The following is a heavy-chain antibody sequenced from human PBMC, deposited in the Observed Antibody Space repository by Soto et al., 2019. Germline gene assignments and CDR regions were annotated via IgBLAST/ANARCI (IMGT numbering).Heavy chain of an antibody. J-gene: IGHJ4*02. D-gene: IGHD6-13*01. CDR3: ARVIAAAVAFDY. CDR2: IYYSGTT. Sequence: PSETLSLTCAVSGYSISSSNWWGWIRQPPGKGLEWIGYIYYSGTTYYNPSLKSRVTMSVDTSKNQFSLKLTSVTAVDTAVYYCARVIAAAVAFDYWGKGTLVT. V-gene: IGHV4-28*03. CDR1: GYSISSSNW.